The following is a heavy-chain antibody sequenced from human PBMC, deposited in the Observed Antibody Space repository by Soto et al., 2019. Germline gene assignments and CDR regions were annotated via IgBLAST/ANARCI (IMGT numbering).Heavy chain of an antibody. CDR1: GGSLSSGGYY. V-gene: IGHV4-31*03. CDR2: IYYSGST. CDR3: ARGYYDYVWGSYRSTNEVYYFDY. J-gene: IGHJ4*02. D-gene: IGHD3-16*02. Sequence: QVQLQESGPGLVKPSQTLSLTCTVSGGSLSSGGYYWSWIRQHTGKGLEWIGYIYYSGSTYYNPSLKIRVTISVDTSKNQCSLKLSSVTAGDTAVYYCARGYYDYVWGSYRSTNEVYYFDYWGQGTLVTLSS.